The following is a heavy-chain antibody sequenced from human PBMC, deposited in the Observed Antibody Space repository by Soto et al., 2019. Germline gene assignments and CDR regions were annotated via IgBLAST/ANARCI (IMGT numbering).Heavy chain of an antibody. D-gene: IGHD6-13*01. CDR3: ARVPQRGSSSWYEFDY. CDR1: GYTFTSYG. Sequence: GASVKVSCKASGYTFTSYGISWVRQAPGQGLEWMGWISAHNGNTNYAQKLQGGVTMTTDTSTSTAYMELRSLRSDDTAVYYCARVPQRGSSSWYEFDYWGQGTLVTVSS. V-gene: IGHV1-18*04. CDR2: ISAHNGNT. J-gene: IGHJ4*02.